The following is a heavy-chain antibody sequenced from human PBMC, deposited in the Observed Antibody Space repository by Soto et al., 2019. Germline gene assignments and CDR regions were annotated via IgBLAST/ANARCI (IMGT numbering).Heavy chain of an antibody. Sequence: PSETLSLTYSVSGGSISSGYWNWIRQPPGKGLEWIGYIYYGGSINYNPSLKSRVIISVDTAKNQFSLRLSSVTAADTAVYYCTGAYYDINGYSLDPWGQGTSVTVSS. J-gene: IGHJ5*02. CDR3: TGAYYDINGYSLDP. D-gene: IGHD3-22*01. CDR1: GGSISSGY. V-gene: IGHV4-59*01. CDR2: IYYGGSI.